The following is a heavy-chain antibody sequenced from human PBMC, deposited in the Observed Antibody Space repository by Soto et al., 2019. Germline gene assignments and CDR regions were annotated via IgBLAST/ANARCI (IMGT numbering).Heavy chain of an antibody. D-gene: IGHD6-13*01. V-gene: IGHV3-23*01. CDR1: GFTFSNCV. J-gene: IGHJ4*02. Sequence: EVHLLESGGVLVQPGESLRLSCETSGFTFSNCVMTWFRQATGKGLEWVSVITKTGDTDYADSVKGRFTISRDSSKNTVYLQMHSLRAEDTAVYCCAKGLLNGRWYDAYWGQGTLVTVSS. CDR2: ITKTGDT. CDR3: AKGLLNGRWYDAY.